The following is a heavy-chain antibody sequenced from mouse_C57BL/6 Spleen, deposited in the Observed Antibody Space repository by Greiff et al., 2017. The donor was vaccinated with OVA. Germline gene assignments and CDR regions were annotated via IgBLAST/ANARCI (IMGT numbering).Heavy chain of an antibody. CDR1: GFTFSSYA. J-gene: IGHJ1*03. CDR3: TRDPITTVVATKYFDV. V-gene: IGHV5-9-1*02. Sequence: EVKLVESGEGLVKPGGSLKLSCAASGFTFSSYAMSWVRQTPEKRLEWVAYISSGGDYIYYADTVKGRFTISRDNARNTLYLQMSSLKSEDTAMYYCTRDPITTVVATKYFDVWGTGTTVTVSS. D-gene: IGHD1-1*01. CDR2: ISSGGDYI.